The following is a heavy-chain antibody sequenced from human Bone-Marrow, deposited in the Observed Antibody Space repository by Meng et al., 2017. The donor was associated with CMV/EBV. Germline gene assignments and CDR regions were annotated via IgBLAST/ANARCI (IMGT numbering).Heavy chain of an antibody. V-gene: IGHV1-2*02. CDR1: GDTHSKYV. Sequence: ASVKVSCKASGDTHSKYVTSWVRQAPGQGLEWMGWINPNSGGTNYAQKFQGRVTMTRDTSISTAYMELSRLRSDDTAVYYCARVPVVGATPFDYWGQGTLVTVSS. CDR2: INPNSGGT. D-gene: IGHD1-26*01. J-gene: IGHJ4*02. CDR3: ARVPVVGATPFDY.